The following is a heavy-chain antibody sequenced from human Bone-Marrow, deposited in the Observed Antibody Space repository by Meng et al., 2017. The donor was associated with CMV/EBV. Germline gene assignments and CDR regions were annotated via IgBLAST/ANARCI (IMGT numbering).Heavy chain of an antibody. J-gene: IGHJ4*02. CDR1: GGSFSGYY. CDR3: ARGPPLYCCSSSCWLDY. CDR2: INHSYNT. Sequence: SETLSLTCAVYGGSFSGYYWSWIRNPPGKGQEWNWEINHSYNTNYNPSLNSRVTISVDTSKNQFPLKLNSMTAADTSVYYCARGPPLYCCSSSCWLDYWGRGTLVTVSS. D-gene: IGHD2-2*01. V-gene: IGHV4-34*01.